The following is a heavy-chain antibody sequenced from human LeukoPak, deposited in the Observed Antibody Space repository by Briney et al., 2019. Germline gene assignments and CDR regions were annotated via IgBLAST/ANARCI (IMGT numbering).Heavy chain of an antibody. Sequence: GGSPRLSCVASEFTFNNYAMNWVRQAPGKGLEWVAAISGGAHSTYHADSVRGRFTISRDNSKNTLYLHMNSLRVDDTAVYHCAKGLSASGRFNAFDIWGQGTMVTVSS. CDR1: EFTFNNYA. J-gene: IGHJ3*02. CDR2: ISGGAHST. V-gene: IGHV3-23*01. D-gene: IGHD3-3*01. CDR3: AKGLSASGRFNAFDI.